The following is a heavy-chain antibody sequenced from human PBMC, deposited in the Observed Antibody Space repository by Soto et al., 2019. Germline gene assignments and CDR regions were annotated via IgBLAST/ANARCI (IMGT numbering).Heavy chain of an antibody. V-gene: IGHV3-23*01. CDR1: GFTFSSYA. J-gene: IGHJ6*02. Sequence: EVQLLESGGGLVQPGGSLRLSCAASGFTFSSYAMSWVRQAPGKGLEWVSAISGSGGSTYYADSVKGRFTISRDNSKNTLYLQMHSLRAEDTAVYYCAKTAPPGNYYYYYGMDVWGQGTTVTVSS. CDR3: AKTAPPGNYYYYYGMDV. CDR2: ISGSGGST.